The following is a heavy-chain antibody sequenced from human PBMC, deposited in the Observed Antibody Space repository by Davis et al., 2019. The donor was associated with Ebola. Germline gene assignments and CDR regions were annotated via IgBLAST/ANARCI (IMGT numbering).Heavy chain of an antibody. CDR2: INSDGSST. J-gene: IGHJ3*02. D-gene: IGHD3-3*01. CDR1: GFTFSDYW. Sequence: GESLKISCAASGFTFSDYWMHWVRQAPGKGLVWVSRINSDGSSTNYADSVKGRFTISRDNSKSTLYLQMNSLRAEDTAVYYCARKNPLFGMGFDIWGQGTMVTVSS. CDR3: ARKNPLFGMGFDI. V-gene: IGHV3-74*01.